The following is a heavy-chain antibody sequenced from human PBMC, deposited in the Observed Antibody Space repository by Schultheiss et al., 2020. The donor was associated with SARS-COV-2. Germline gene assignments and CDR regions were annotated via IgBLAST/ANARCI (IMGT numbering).Heavy chain of an antibody. D-gene: IGHD3-16*02. V-gene: IGHV3-64*04. Sequence: GGSLRLSCSASGFTFSSYAMHWVRQAPGKGLEYVSAISSNGGSTYYADSVKGRFTISRDNSKNTLYLQMNSLRAEDTAVYYCARGYHLADAFDIWGQGTMVTVSS. CDR1: GFTFSSYA. J-gene: IGHJ3*02. CDR3: ARGYHLADAFDI. CDR2: ISSNGGST.